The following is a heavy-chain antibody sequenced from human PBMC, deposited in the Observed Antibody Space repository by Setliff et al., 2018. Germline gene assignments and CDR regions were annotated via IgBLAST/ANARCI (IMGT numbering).Heavy chain of an antibody. CDR2: ISVYNGDT. CDR3: ARAPSVELVTIRTNSWFTY. J-gene: IGHJ4*02. Sequence: GASVKVSCKASGYTFRNYAFAWVRQAPGQGLECVGWISVYNGDTNYAQKFQGRVTLTTDTSTSTAYMELRSLTSDDSAFYYCARAPSVELVTIRTNSWFTYWGQGTLVTVSS. CDR1: GYTFRNYA. V-gene: IGHV1-18*01. D-gene: IGHD5-18*01.